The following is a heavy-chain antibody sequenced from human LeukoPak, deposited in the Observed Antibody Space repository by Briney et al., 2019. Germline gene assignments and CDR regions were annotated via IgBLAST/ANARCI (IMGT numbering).Heavy chain of an antibody. Sequence: GGSLRRSCAASGFTCSNYAMSWVRQAPGKGLEWVSGISAGGGSTYHAASVKGRFTISRDNSKNTLYLQMNSLRAEDTAVYYCAKAKGFNWNGYYFDYWGQGTLVTVSS. D-gene: IGHD1-20*01. CDR1: GFTCSNYA. J-gene: IGHJ4*02. V-gene: IGHV3-23*01. CDR2: ISAGGGST. CDR3: AKAKGFNWNGYYFDY.